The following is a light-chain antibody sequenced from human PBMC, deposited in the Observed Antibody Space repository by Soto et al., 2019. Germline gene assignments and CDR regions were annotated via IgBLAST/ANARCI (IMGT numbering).Light chain of an antibody. CDR3: SSYAGSSNV. CDR1: SSNIGNNA. CDR2: YDD. Sequence: QSVLTQPPSVSEAPRQRVTISCSGSSSNIGNNAVNWYQQLPGKAPRLLIYYDDLRPSGVSDRFSGSKSGTSASLAISGLQSEDEADYCCSSYAGSSNVFGTGTKLTVL. J-gene: IGLJ1*01. V-gene: IGLV1-36*01.